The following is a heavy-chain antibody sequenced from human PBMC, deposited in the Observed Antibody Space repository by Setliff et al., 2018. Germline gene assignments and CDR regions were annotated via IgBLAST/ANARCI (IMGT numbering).Heavy chain of an antibody. CDR1: GFTFSSYS. Sequence: GRSLRLSCAASGFTFSSYSMNWVRQAPGKGLEWVSSISSSSSYIYYADSVKGRFTISRDNAKNSLYLQMNSLRAEDTAVYYCARDSLSGCSAVDYWGQGTLVTVSS. CDR2: ISSSSSYI. CDR3: ARDSLSGCSAVDY. V-gene: IGHV3-21*01. D-gene: IGHD6-19*01. J-gene: IGHJ4*02.